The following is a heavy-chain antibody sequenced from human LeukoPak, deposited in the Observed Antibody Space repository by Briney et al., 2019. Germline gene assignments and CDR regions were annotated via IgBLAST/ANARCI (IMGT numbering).Heavy chain of an antibody. Sequence: GGSLRLSCAASGFTFSSYAMSWVRQAPGKGLEWVSAISGSGGSTYYADSVKGRFTISRDNSKNTLYLQMNSLRAEDTAVYYCVRNTVPYYDSSGYLFDYWGQGTLVTVSS. J-gene: IGHJ4*02. CDR2: ISGSGGST. CDR1: GFTFSSYA. CDR3: VRNTVPYYDSSGYLFDY. D-gene: IGHD3-22*01. V-gene: IGHV3-23*01.